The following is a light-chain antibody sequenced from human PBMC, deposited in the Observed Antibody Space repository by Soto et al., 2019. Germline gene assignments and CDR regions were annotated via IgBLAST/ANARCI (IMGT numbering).Light chain of an antibody. CDR1: SSDVGGYNY. J-gene: IGLJ1*01. CDR2: DVS. Sequence: SVLTQPASVSGSPGQSIPISCTGTSSDVGGYNYVSWYQQHPGKAPKLMIYDVSNRPSGVSNRFSGSKSGNTASLTLSGLQAEDEADYYCSSYTSSSTLYVFGTGTKVTVL. CDR3: SSYTSSSTLYV. V-gene: IGLV2-14*01.